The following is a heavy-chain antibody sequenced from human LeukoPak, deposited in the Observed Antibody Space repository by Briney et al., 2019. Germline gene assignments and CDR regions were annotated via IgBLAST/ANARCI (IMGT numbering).Heavy chain of an antibody. CDR1: GYTFTGYY. J-gene: IGHJ3*02. Sequence: GASVKVSCKASGYTFTGYYMHWVRQAPGQGLEWMGIINPSGGSTSYAQKFQGRVTMTRDTSTSTVYMELSSLRSEDTAAYYCARGGIVLMVYAYTDAFDIWGQGTMVTVSS. V-gene: IGHV1-46*03. CDR2: INPSGGST. CDR3: ARGGIVLMVYAYTDAFDI. D-gene: IGHD2-8*01.